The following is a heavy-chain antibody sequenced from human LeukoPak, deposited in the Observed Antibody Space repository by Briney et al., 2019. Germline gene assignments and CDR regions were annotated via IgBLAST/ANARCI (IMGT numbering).Heavy chain of an antibody. CDR3: ATTYQTSEWFDP. J-gene: IGHJ5*02. CDR1: GGSISSGGYS. Sequence: SQTLSLTCAVSGGSISSGGYSWSWIRQPPGKGLEWIGYIYHSGSTCYNPSLKSRVTISVDRSKNQFSLKLSSVTAADTAVYYCATTYQTSEWFDPWGQGTLVTVSS. V-gene: IGHV4-30-2*01. CDR2: IYHSGST. D-gene: IGHD2-2*01.